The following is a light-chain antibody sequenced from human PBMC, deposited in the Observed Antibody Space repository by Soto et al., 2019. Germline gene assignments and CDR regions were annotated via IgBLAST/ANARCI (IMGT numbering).Light chain of an antibody. CDR2: DAS. Sequence: EIVMTQSPGTLSVSPGERVTLSCRASQSVRNNLAWYQQKPGQGPRLLIYDASTSATGIPARFSGSGSGTEFTLTISSLQSEDFAVYYCQQCNDWPWTFGQGTKVEIK. CDR3: QQCNDWPWT. V-gene: IGKV3-15*01. J-gene: IGKJ1*01. CDR1: QSVRNN.